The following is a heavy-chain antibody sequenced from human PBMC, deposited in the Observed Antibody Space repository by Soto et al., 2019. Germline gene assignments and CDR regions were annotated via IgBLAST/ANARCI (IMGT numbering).Heavy chain of an antibody. CDR3: ARGLQRRCGGYKGHGYHGMDV. V-gene: IGHV4-34*01. D-gene: IGHD5-12*01. CDR1: GGSFTDYY. Sequence: QVQLQQWGAGLLKPSETLSLTCAVQGGSFTDYYWSCVRQPPGKGLEWIGETDHSGSTLYNPSLNSRVPISVDMSKRQFSLEMTSVNAADTAVYYCARGLQRRCGGYKGHGYHGMDVWGQGTTVTVSS. CDR2: TDHSGST. J-gene: IGHJ6*02.